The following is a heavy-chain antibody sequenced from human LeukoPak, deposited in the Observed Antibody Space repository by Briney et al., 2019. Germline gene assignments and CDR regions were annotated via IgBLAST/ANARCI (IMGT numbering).Heavy chain of an antibody. Sequence: ASVKVSCKVSGYTLTELSMHWVRQAPGKGLEWMGGFDPEDGETIYAQEFQGRVTMTEDTSTDTAYMELSSLRSEDTAVYYCATMGLSAPVWFGELFQSRVPGDNYYYGTDVWGQGTTVTVSS. CDR1: GYTLTELS. J-gene: IGHJ6*02. CDR3: ATMGLSAPVWFGELFQSRVPGDNYYYGTDV. D-gene: IGHD3-10*01. V-gene: IGHV1-24*01. CDR2: FDPEDGET.